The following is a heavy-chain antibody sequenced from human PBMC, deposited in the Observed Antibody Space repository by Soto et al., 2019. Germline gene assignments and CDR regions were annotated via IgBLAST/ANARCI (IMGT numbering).Heavy chain of an antibody. CDR1: GFSIASYW. D-gene: IGHD3-16*01. CDR2: TKEDGSEI. Sequence: EVQLVESGGGLVQPGGSLRISCAVSGFSIASYWMSWVRQAPGKGLEWVATTKEDGSEIYYVDSVGGRFTISRDNAENSLYLQMNSLSAEDTAVYFCARDVGFDYVNWGQGTLVTVSS. CDR3: ARDVGFDYVN. V-gene: IGHV3-7*01. J-gene: IGHJ4*02.